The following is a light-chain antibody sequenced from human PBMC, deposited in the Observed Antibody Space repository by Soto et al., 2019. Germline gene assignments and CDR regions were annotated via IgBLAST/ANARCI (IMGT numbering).Light chain of an antibody. J-gene: IGKJ4*01. Sequence: EIVLTQSPGTLSLSPGERATLSCRASQSVSSSYLAWYQQKPGQAPRLLIYGASSRATGIPDRFSGSGSGTDFPLTISRLEPVVFAAYYCGLYCSPLTFGVRTKVEIK. CDR3: GLYCSPLT. CDR1: QSVSSSY. V-gene: IGKV3-20*01. CDR2: GAS.